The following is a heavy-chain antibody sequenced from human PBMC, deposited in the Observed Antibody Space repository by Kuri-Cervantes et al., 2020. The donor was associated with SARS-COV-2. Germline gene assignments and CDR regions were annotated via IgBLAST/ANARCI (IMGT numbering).Heavy chain of an antibody. CDR1: GGSISSHY. J-gene: IGHJ4*02. CDR3: TRAGYDNSGYYYSFDF. V-gene: IGHV4-59*11. Sequence: SETLSLTCTVSGGSISSHYWSWIRQPPGKGLEWIGYVYSSGSTNYSPSLKSRVTMSVDTSKNQFSLKLTSVTAADTAVYYCTRAGYDNSGYYYSFDFWGQGTLVTDSS. D-gene: IGHD3-22*01. CDR2: VYSSGST.